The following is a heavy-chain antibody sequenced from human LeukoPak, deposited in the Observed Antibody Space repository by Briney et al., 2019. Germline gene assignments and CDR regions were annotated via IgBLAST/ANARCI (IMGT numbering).Heavy chain of an antibody. CDR2: VNPNAGNT. CDR1: GYTFTSYY. Sequence: ASVKVSCKASGYTFTSYYMHWARQAPGQGLEWMGWVNPNAGNTGYAQKFQGRVTMTRNTSISTAYMELSSLRSEDTAVYYCARGGATVGLDYWGQGALVTVSS. V-gene: IGHV1-8*02. J-gene: IGHJ4*02. CDR3: ARGGATVGLDY. D-gene: IGHD4-17*01.